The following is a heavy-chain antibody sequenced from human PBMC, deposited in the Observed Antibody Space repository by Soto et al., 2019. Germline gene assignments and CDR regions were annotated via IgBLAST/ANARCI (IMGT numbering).Heavy chain of an antibody. CDR3: ARQQWLVLNAFDI. J-gene: IGHJ3*02. D-gene: IGHD6-19*01. Sequence: SETLSVTSTVSGCSISSYYWSWIRQPPGKGLEWIGYIYYSGSTNYNPSLKSRVTISVDTSKNQFSLKLSSVTAADTAVYYCARQQWLVLNAFDIWGQGTMVT. V-gene: IGHV4-59*01. CDR2: IYYSGST. CDR1: GCSISSYY.